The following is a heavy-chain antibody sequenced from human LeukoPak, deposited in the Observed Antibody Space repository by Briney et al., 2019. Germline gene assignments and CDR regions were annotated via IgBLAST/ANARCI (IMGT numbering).Heavy chain of an antibody. CDR3: ARDYGDSSGYFNAFDI. CDR2: MNPNSGNT. V-gene: IGHV1-8*01. D-gene: IGHD3-22*01. Sequence: ASVKVSCKASGYTFTSYDINWVRQATGQGLEWMGWMNPNSGNTGYAQKFQGRVTMTRNTSISTAYMELSSLRAEDTALYYCARDYGDSSGYFNAFDIWGQGTMVTVSS. CDR1: GYTFTSYD. J-gene: IGHJ3*02.